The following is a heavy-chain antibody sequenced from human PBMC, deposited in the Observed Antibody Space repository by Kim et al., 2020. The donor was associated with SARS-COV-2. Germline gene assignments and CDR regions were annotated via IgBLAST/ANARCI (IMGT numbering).Heavy chain of an antibody. J-gene: IGHJ4*02. D-gene: IGHD2-2*01. Sequence: ASVKVSCKASGYIFSNYAVSWVHQAPGQRFEWMGWVNGGNGQTKYSQKFQGRLTISRDTSASTAYLDLSSLGPEDTAFYYCAAGYCTSVRCFEWFVYWGLGTLVTVSS. CDR1: GYIFSNYA. V-gene: IGHV1-3*01. CDR3: AAGYCTSVRCFEWFVY. CDR2: VNGGNGQT.